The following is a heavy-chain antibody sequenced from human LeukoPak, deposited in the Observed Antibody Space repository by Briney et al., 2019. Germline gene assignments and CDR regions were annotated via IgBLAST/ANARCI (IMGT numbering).Heavy chain of an antibody. CDR2: IYTSGST. CDR1: GGSISSGNYY. J-gene: IGHJ5*02. V-gene: IGHV4-61*02. D-gene: IGHD3-10*01. CDR3: ARGAQGSGHWFDP. Sequence: KPSETLSLTCTVSGGSISSGNYYWSWIRQPAGKGLEWIGRIYTSGSTNYNPSLKSRVTISVDTSKNQFSLKLSSVTAADTAVYYCARGAQGSGHWFDPWGQGTLVTVSS.